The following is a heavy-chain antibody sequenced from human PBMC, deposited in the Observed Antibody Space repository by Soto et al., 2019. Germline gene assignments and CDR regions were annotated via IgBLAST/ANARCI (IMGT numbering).Heavy chain of an antibody. Sequence: QVQLVESGGGVVQPGRSLRLSCAASGFTFSSYGMHWVRQAPGKGLEWVAVISYDGSKEFYADSVKGRFTISRDNSKNTLYLQMYSLRDEDTAGYYCAKDLRRWSKGYSYCGMDVWGHGTTVTVSS. CDR3: AKDLRRWSKGYSYCGMDV. CDR1: GFTFSSYG. CDR2: ISYDGSKE. D-gene: IGHD5-18*01. V-gene: IGHV3-30*18. J-gene: IGHJ6*02.